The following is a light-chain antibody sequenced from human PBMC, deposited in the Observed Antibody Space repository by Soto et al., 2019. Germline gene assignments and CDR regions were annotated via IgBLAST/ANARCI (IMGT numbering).Light chain of an antibody. CDR2: GAS. V-gene: IGKV3-15*01. CDR1: QSVSNN. Sequence: EIVMTQTPATLSVSPGERATLSCRASQSVSNNLAWYQQKPGQAPRLLIYGASTRATGIAARFSGRGFGTEFTLTISSLQSEDFAVYYCQQYNNWLTFGPGTKVDIK. CDR3: QQYNNWLT. J-gene: IGKJ3*01.